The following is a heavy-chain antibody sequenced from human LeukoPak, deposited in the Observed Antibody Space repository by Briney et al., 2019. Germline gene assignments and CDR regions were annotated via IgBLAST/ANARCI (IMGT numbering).Heavy chain of an antibody. Sequence: PSETLSLTCTVSGGSISSYYWSWIRQPPGKGLECIGYIYYSGSTNYNPSLKSRVTISVDTSKNQFSLKLSSVTAADTAVYYCASPSEDSSGWESFDYWGQGTLVTVSS. CDR1: GGSISSYY. J-gene: IGHJ4*02. CDR3: ASPSEDSSGWESFDY. V-gene: IGHV4-59*01. D-gene: IGHD6-19*01. CDR2: IYYSGST.